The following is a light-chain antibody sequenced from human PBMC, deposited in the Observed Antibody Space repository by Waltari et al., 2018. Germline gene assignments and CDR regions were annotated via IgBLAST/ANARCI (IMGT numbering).Light chain of an antibody. V-gene: IGLV1-40*01. CDR2: GNN. Sequence: QSVLTQPPSVSGPPAPTVNTSCTESSSCIGVDNDVPGYRQLPGPAPKLIIYGNNNRPSGVPDRFSGSRSGTSASLAITGLQAEDEADYYCQSYDSGLGGWVFGGGTKLTVL. CDR3: QSYDSGLGGWV. CDR1: SSCIGVDND. J-gene: IGLJ3*02.